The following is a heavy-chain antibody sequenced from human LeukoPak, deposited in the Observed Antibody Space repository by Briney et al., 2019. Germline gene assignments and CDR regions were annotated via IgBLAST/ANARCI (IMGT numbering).Heavy chain of an antibody. CDR3: AREKTGAGLDY. CDR1: GFTVSSNY. Sequence: GGSLRLSCAASGFTVSSNYMSWVRQAPGKGLEWVSVIYSGGSTYYADSVRGRFTISRDNSKNTLYLQMNSLRAEDTAVYYCAREKTGAGLDYWGQGTLVTVSS. V-gene: IGHV3-66*02. CDR2: IYSGGST. J-gene: IGHJ4*02.